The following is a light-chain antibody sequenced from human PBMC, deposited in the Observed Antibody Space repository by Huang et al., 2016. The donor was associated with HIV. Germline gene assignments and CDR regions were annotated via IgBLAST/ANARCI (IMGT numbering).Light chain of an antibody. CDR3: QKYNSAPIT. V-gene: IGKV1-27*01. Sequence: DIQMTQSPSSLSASVGDSVTITCRASQDIDNYLAWYQQKPGKVTKRLNFAASALKSGVPPRFSGSGSGTHFSLNINSLQPEDVATYYCQKYNSAPITFGQGTRLEI. CDR2: AAS. CDR1: QDIDNY. J-gene: IGKJ5*01.